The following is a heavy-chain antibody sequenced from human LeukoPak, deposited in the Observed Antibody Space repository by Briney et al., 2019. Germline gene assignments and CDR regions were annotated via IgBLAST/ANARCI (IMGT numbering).Heavy chain of an antibody. CDR2: ISGSGVNT. J-gene: IGHJ4*02. CDR1: GFTFSSYA. Sequence: PGGSLRLSCAASGFTFSSYAMNWVRQVPGKGLEWVSGISGSGVNTYYADSVKGRFTISRDNSKNTLYLQMNTLRAEDTAIFYCARAPEYSYFWVFDYWGQGTLVTVSS. V-gene: IGHV3-23*01. CDR3: ARAPEYSYFWVFDY. D-gene: IGHD5-18*01.